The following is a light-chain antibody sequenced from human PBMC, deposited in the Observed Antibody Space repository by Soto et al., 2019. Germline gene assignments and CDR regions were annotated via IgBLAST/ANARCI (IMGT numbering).Light chain of an antibody. CDR1: QGISSA. CDR2: DAS. Sequence: AIQLTQSPSSLSASVGDRVTITCRASQGISSALAWYQQKPGKAPKLLIYDASSLESGVPSRFSGSGSGTDFTLTISCLQPEDFATYYCQQFNSYPTAFGPGTKVDIK. J-gene: IGKJ3*01. V-gene: IGKV1-13*02. CDR3: QQFNSYPTA.